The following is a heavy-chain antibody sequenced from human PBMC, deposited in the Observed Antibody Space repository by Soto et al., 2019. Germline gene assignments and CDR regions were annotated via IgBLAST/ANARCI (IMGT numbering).Heavy chain of an antibody. CDR3: AHSRSLIEYGWDV. V-gene: IGHV2-5*01. CDR2: VFSNDDK. CDR1: GFSLNTAGVG. Sequence: QITLKESGPTLVKATQNLTLTCTFSGFSLNTAGVGVGWSRQPPGKALEWLALVFSNDDKRYRPSLRSILTITKDTSNNQVVLIITNVDPVETATYFCAHSRSLIEYGWDVWGQVTTVTVSS. J-gene: IGHJ6*02. D-gene: IGHD6-6*01.